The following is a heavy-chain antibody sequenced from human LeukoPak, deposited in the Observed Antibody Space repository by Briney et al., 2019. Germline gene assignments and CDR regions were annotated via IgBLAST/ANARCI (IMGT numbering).Heavy chain of an antibody. CDR2: IYHSGST. Sequence: SGTLSLTCAVSGGSISSSNWWSWVRQPPGKGLERIGEIYHSGSTNYNPSLKSRVTISVDKSKNQFSLKLSSVTAADTAVYYCARGRITFGGVIVLDYWGQGTLVTVSS. CDR1: GGSISSSNW. D-gene: IGHD3-16*02. J-gene: IGHJ4*02. V-gene: IGHV4-4*02. CDR3: ARGRITFGGVIVLDY.